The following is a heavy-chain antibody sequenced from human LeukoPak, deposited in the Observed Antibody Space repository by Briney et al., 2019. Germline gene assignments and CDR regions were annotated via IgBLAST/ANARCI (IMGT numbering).Heavy chain of an antibody. CDR1: GFTFSSYW. D-gene: IGHD5-18*01. CDR2: ISSSATST. Sequence: GGSLRLSCAASGFTFSSYWMSWVRQAPGKGLEWVSAISSSATSTYYADSVKGRFTISRDNSKNTLYLQMNSLRADDTAVYYCVRGYSYGWFDPWGQGTLVTVSS. V-gene: IGHV3-23*01. J-gene: IGHJ5*02. CDR3: VRGYSYGWFDP.